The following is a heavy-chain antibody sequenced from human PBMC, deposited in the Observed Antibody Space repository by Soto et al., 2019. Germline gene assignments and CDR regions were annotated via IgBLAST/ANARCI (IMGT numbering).Heavy chain of an antibody. D-gene: IGHD6-19*01. Sequence: QVQLVQSGAEVKKPGASVKVSCKASGYTFTSYDINWVRQATGQGLEWSGWMNPNSGNTGYAQKFQGRVTMTRNTSISTAYMELSSLRYEDTAVYYCARGLRAYSSGWDDAFDIWGQGTMVTVSS. J-gene: IGHJ3*02. CDR1: GYTFTSYD. CDR3: ARGLRAYSSGWDDAFDI. V-gene: IGHV1-8*01. CDR2: MNPNSGNT.